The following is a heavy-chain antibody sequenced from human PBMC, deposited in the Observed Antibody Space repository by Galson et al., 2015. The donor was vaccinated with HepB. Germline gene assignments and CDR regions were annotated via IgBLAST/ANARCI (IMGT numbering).Heavy chain of an antibody. CDR3: ARDPGAVAGTNAFDI. CDR2: IYGGGST. D-gene: IGHD6-19*01. J-gene: IGHJ3*02. CDR1: GFTFSSYS. V-gene: IGHV3-66*01. Sequence: SLRLSCAASGFTFSSYSMNWVRQAPGKGLEWVSVIYGGGSTYYADSVKGRFTISRDNSKNTLYLQMNSLRAEDTAVYYCARDPGAVAGTNAFDIWGQGTMVTVSS.